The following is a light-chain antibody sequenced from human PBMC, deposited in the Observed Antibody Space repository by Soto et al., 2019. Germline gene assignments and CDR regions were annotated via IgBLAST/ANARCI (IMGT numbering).Light chain of an antibody. CDR1: QGIRNY. CDR2: AAS. V-gene: IGKV1-17*01. CDR3: QHHNSDPPT. J-gene: IGKJ1*01. Sequence: LSDYVRERVTITCRASQGIRNYLGWYQQKPGKAPKRLIYAASSLQSGVPSRFSGSGSWIEFTLTVNGLRPRDLATYCSQHHNSDPPTFGPGTKVDIK.